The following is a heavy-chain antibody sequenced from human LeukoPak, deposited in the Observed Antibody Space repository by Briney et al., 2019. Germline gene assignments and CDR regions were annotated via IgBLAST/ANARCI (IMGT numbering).Heavy chain of an antibody. J-gene: IGHJ4*02. Sequence: KPGASVKVSCKASGYTFTSYDINWVRQATGQGLEWMGWMSPNSGNTGYAQKFQGRVTMTTNTSISTAYMELSSLRSEDTAVYYCARREYGSGSYHLVYWGQGTLVTVSS. V-gene: IGHV1-8*01. CDR1: GYTFTSYD. D-gene: IGHD3-10*01. CDR3: ARREYGSGSYHLVY. CDR2: MSPNSGNT.